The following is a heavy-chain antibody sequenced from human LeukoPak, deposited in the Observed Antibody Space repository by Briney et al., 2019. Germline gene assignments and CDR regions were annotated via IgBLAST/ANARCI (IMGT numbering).Heavy chain of an antibody. CDR2: ISGSGSST. Sequence: ETLSLTCTVSGGSISYYYWSWIRQPPGKGLEWVSPISGSGSSTYYADSVKGRFTISRDNSKNTLYLQMNSLRAEDTAVYYCAKGVAVASPYYFDYWGQGTLVTVSS. CDR1: GGSISYYY. V-gene: IGHV3-23*01. D-gene: IGHD6-19*01. CDR3: AKGVAVASPYYFDY. J-gene: IGHJ4*02.